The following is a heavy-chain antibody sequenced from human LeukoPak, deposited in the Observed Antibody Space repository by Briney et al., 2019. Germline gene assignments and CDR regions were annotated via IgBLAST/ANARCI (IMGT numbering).Heavy chain of an antibody. CDR2: INSDGSST. J-gene: IGHJ6*03. Sequence: GGSLRLSCAASGFTLSSYWMHWVRQAPGKGLVWVSRINSDGSSTNYADSVKGRFTISRDNAKNTLYLQMNSLRAEDTAVYYCAKMGGRVVPAAIAYYMDVWGKGTTVTVSS. CDR1: GFTLSSYW. CDR3: AKMGGRVVPAAIAYYMDV. D-gene: IGHD2-2*01. V-gene: IGHV3-74*01.